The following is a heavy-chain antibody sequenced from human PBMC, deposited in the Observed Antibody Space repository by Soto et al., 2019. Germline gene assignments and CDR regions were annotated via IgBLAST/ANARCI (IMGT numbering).Heavy chain of an antibody. J-gene: IGHJ5*02. CDR2: IYYSGST. CDR3: ARGNVLRYFDWLSKSRYNWFDP. Sequence: SETLSLTCSVSGGSIGSYYWSWIRQPPGKGLEWIGYIYYSGSTNYNPSLKSRVTISVDTSKNQFSLKLSSVTAADTAVYYCARGNVLRYFDWLSKSRYNWFDPWGQGTLVTV. D-gene: IGHD3-9*01. V-gene: IGHV4-59*01. CDR1: GGSIGSYY.